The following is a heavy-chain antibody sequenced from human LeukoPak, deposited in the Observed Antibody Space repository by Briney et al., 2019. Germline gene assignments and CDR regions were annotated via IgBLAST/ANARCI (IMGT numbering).Heavy chain of an antibody. V-gene: IGHV4-34*01. CDR1: GGSFSGHY. CDR3: ARGLRGGTYDSSGYYGYYYYMDV. CDR2: INHSGST. D-gene: IGHD3-22*01. Sequence: SETLSLTCAVYGGSFSGHYWSWIRQPPGKGLEWIGEINHSGSTNYNPSLKSRVTISVDTSKNQFSLKLSSVTAADTAVYYCARGLRGGTYDSSGYYGYYYYMDVWGKGTTVTVSS. J-gene: IGHJ6*03.